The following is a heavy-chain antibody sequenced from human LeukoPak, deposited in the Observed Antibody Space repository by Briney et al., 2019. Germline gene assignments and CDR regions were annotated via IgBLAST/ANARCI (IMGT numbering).Heavy chain of an antibody. Sequence: GGSLRLSCAASGFTFSSYAMHWVRQAPGKGLEWVAVISYDGSNKYYADSVKGRFTISRDNSKNTLYLQINSLRAEDTAVYYCARDRDYDSSENGMDVWGQGTTVTVSS. V-gene: IGHV3-30-3*01. D-gene: IGHD3-22*01. J-gene: IGHJ6*02. CDR3: ARDRDYDSSENGMDV. CDR2: ISYDGSNK. CDR1: GFTFSSYA.